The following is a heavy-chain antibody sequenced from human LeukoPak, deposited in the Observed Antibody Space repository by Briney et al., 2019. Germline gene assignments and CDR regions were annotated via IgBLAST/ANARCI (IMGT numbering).Heavy chain of an antibody. CDR2: IYHSGST. CDR3: ARALEKEYCSSTSCYVGGDYFDY. V-gene: IGHV4-38-2*01. CDR1: GYSISSGYY. Sequence: SETLSLTCAVSGYSISSGYYWGWLRQPPGKGLEWIGSIYHSGSTYYNPSLKSRVTISVDTSKNQFSLKLSSVTAADTAVCYCARALEKEYCSSTSCYVGGDYFDYWGQGTLVTVSS. D-gene: IGHD2-2*01. J-gene: IGHJ4*02.